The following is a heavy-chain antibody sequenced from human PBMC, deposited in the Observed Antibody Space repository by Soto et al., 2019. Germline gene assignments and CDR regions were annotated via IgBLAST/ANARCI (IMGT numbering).Heavy chain of an antibody. V-gene: IGHV3-23*01. CDR1: GFTFSSYA. CDR2: ISGSGENI. J-gene: IGHJ4*02. Sequence: GGSLRLSCAASGFTFSSYAMSWVRQAPGKGLEWVSGISGSGENIYYADSVRGRFTISRDNSKNTLYLQMNSLRAEDTALYYCAKDTCSTTNCYADYWGQGTLVTVSS. D-gene: IGHD2-2*01. CDR3: AKDTCSTTNCYADY.